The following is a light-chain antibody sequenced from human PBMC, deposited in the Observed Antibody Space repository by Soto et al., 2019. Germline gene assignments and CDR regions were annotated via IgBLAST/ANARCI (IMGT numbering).Light chain of an antibody. CDR3: PHRINWPLT. CDR2: DSF. J-gene: IGKJ4*01. CDR1: QSVSSF. V-gene: IGKV3-11*01. Sequence: EIVLTQSPATLSLSPGARATLSCRASQSVSSFLAWYQLKSGQSPRLLIYDSFNSATGVPARFSGSRSGTDIPLTINSLETEDFAVYDYPHRINWPLTIGGGTKVEIK.